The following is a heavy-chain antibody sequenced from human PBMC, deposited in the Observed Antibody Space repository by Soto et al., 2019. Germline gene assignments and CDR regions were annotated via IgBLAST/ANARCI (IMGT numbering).Heavy chain of an antibody. J-gene: IGHJ5*02. CDR1: GGSMSSYY. CDR2: VYSSGGT. V-gene: IGHV4-4*07. CDR3: ARGQRFSDWFDP. D-gene: IGHD3-3*01. Sequence: PSETRSLTCSVSGGSMSSYYWTWIRQPAGKGLEWIGRVYSSGGTHYNSSLKSRVTISLDTSKNQFSLRLISVTAADTAVYYCARGQRFSDWFDPWGQGTLVTVSS.